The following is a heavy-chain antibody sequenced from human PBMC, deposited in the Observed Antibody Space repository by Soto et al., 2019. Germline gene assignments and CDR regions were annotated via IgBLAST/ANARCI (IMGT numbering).Heavy chain of an antibody. CDR3: ARGLHRRGYYASGSYYNLHAFDI. Sequence: SETLSLTCTVYGGSFSGYYWSWIRQPPGKGLEWIGEINHSGSTNYNPSLKSRVTISVDTSKNQFSLKRSSVTAADTAVYYCARGLHRRGYYASGSYYNLHAFDIWGQGTMVTVS. CDR2: INHSGST. D-gene: IGHD3-10*01. J-gene: IGHJ3*02. V-gene: IGHV4-34*01. CDR1: GGSFSGYY.